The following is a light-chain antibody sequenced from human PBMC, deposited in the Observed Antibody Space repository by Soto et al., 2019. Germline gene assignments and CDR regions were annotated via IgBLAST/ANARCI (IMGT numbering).Light chain of an antibody. Sequence: QSVLTQPRSVSGSPGQSVTISCTGTSSDVGGYNYVSWYQQHPGKAPKLMIYDVSKRPSGVPDRFSGSKSGNTASLTISGLQAEDEADYYCCSYAGSYTLAVFGGGTKVTVL. CDR1: SSDVGGYNY. CDR3: CSYAGSYTLAV. J-gene: IGLJ2*01. V-gene: IGLV2-11*01. CDR2: DVS.